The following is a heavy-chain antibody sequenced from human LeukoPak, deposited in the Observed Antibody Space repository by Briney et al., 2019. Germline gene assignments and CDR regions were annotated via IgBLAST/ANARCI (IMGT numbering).Heavy chain of an antibody. Sequence: PAGSLSLSCAASGVTFSSYALSWVRQPPGKGLEWVSVISGSGGSTYYADPVKGRFTLSRANSTNTLYLQMLSLIAEEPAVYFWGKEIYGNSTGGRFQQWGQGTLVTVSS. CDR1: GVTFSSYA. D-gene: IGHD4-11*01. CDR2: ISGSGGST. V-gene: IGHV3-23*01. CDR3: GKEIYGNSTGGRFQQ. J-gene: IGHJ1*01.